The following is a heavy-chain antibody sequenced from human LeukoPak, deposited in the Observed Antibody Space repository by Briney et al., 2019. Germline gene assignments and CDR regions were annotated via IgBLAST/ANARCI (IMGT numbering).Heavy chain of an antibody. CDR3: ARDPAATGLSYFDN. CDR2: IWYHGSTK. D-gene: IGHD6-13*01. J-gene: IGHJ4*02. V-gene: IGHV3-33*08. Sequence: PGGSLRLSCAASGFTFSSYGMHWVRQAPGKGLEWVAVIWYHGSTKYYADSVKGRFTISRDNSNNTLYLQMSSLTAEDTATYYCARDPAATGLSYFDNWGQGTLVTVSS. CDR1: GFTFSSYG.